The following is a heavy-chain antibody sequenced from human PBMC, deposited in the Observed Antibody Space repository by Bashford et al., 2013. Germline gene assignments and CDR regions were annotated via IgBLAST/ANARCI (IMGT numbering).Heavy chain of an antibody. Sequence: GESLKISCKGSGYSFTSYWISWVRQMPGKGLEWMGRIDPSDSYTNYSPSFQGHVTISADKSISTAYLQWSSLKASDTAMYYCARERDWNLNYYYYGMDVWGRRDHGHRLL. D-gene: IGHD1-7*01. J-gene: IGHJ6*02. V-gene: IGHV5-10-1*01. CDR1: GYSFTSYW. CDR2: IDPSDSYT. CDR3: ARERDWNLNYYYYGMDV.